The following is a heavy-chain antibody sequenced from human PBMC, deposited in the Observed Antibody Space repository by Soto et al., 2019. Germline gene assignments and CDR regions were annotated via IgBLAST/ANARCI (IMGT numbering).Heavy chain of an antibody. J-gene: IGHJ6*02. CDR3: AREDPSAWPGAYAMDF. D-gene: IGHD3-10*01. CDR1: GYTFTGYY. CDR2: INPNSGGT. V-gene: IGHV1-2*02. Sequence: AVKLSCKASGYTFTGYYMHWVRQAPGQGLEWMGWINPNSGGTNYAQKFQGRVTMTRDTSISTAYMELSRLRSDDTAVYYCAREDPSAWPGAYAMDFWCQGTTVTGFS.